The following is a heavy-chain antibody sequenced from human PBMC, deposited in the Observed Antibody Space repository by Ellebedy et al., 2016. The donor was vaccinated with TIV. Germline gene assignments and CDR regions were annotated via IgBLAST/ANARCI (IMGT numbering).Heavy chain of an antibody. V-gene: IGHV4-34*01. CDR1: GASSSGYL. J-gene: IGHJ5*02. D-gene: IGHD2-2*02. Sequence: MPSETLSPTCAVYGASSSGYLWSWFRLSPAPGLQWIGEITDVGTTNYNPSLKSPVTISVDTSKIQFSLKLSSVTAADTAIYYCGRCYTATNWFDTWGQGTLVTVSS. CDR2: ITDVGTT. CDR3: GRCYTATNWFDT.